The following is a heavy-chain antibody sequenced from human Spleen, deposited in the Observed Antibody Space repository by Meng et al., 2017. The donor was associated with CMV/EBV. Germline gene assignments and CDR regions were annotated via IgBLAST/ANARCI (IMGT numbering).Heavy chain of an antibody. D-gene: IGHD1-1*01. J-gene: IGHJ4*02. CDR2: MNPNSGNT. CDR1: GYAFTGYY. Sequence: ASVKVSCKASGYAFTGYYIHWVRQAPGQGPEWMGWMNPNSGNTGFAQKFQGRVTMTRNTSLRTAYMDLSGLRSEDTAVYFCARGNPSNWNDADFNYWGQGTLVTVSS. V-gene: IGHV1-8*02. CDR3: ARGNPSNWNDADFNY.